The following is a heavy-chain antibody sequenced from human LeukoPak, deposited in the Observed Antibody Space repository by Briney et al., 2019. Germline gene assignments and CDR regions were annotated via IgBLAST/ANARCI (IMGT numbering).Heavy chain of an antibody. CDR2: IKSNIDGCAR. Sequence: GGSLRLSCVASGFTFTNAHMTWVRQAPGKGLEWVGRIKSNIDGCARDLAPPVQGRFAISRDDSRSTLYLHMNSLKTEDTAVYYCTTAPFRIASRDYWGPGTLVTVSS. CDR1: GFTFTNAH. J-gene: IGHJ4*02. D-gene: IGHD6-6*01. CDR3: TTAPFRIASRDY. V-gene: IGHV3-15*01.